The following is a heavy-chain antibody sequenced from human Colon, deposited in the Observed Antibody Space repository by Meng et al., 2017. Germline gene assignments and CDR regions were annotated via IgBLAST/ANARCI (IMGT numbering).Heavy chain of an antibody. CDR3: LKGWTSGSGSGDF. V-gene: IGHV3-74*01. D-gene: IGHD3-10*01. CDR1: GFTFNNYW. J-gene: IGHJ4*02. Sequence: GESLKISCSASGFTFNNYWMHWVRQAPGKGLVWVSRISGDGSVTNYADSVQGRLLISRDNAKNMLFLQMNSLRAEDTAVYYCLKGWTSGSGSGDFWGQGTLVTVSS. CDR2: ISGDGSVT.